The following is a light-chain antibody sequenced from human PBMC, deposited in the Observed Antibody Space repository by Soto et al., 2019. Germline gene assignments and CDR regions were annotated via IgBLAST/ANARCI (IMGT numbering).Light chain of an antibody. CDR2: TAS. CDR1: HDIITL. V-gene: IGKV1-12*01. J-gene: IGKJ5*01. CDR3: QQTDSFPIT. Sequence: DIQMTQSPSSVTASVGDRVTITFLASHDIITLLAWYQQKPGKAPNLLIYTASNLQSGVPSRFSGSGSGTHFTLTISSLQPEDFGTYYCQQTDSFPITFGQGTRLEIK.